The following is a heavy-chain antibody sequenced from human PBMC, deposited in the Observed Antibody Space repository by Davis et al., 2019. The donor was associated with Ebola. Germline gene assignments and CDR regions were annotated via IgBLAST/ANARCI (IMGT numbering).Heavy chain of an antibody. CDR3: ARARHDSSGPFGAFDI. D-gene: IGHD3-22*01. CDR1: GGSVSSGSYY. J-gene: IGHJ3*02. Sequence: MPSETLSLTCTVSGGSVSSGSYYWSWIRQPPGKGLEWIGYIYYSGSTNYNPSLKSRVTISVDTSKNQFSLKLSSVTAADTAVYYCARARHDSSGPFGAFDIWGQGTMVTVSS. V-gene: IGHV4-61*01. CDR2: IYYSGST.